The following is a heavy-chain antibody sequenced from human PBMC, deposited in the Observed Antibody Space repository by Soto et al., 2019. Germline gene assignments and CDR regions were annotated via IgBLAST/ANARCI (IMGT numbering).Heavy chain of an antibody. CDR1: GFTFSNPW. D-gene: IGHD3-10*01. CDR2: FKSKTDGGTT. J-gene: IGHJ3*02. V-gene: IGHV3-15*07. Sequence: PGGSLRLSCAASGFTFSNPWMNWVRQAPGKGLEWVGRFKSKTDGGTTDYAAPVKGRFTISRDDSKNMLYLQMNSLITEDTAIYYCTTDSAREYGSGSYYRVRAFDIWGQGTMVTVSS. CDR3: TTDSAREYGSGSYYRVRAFDI.